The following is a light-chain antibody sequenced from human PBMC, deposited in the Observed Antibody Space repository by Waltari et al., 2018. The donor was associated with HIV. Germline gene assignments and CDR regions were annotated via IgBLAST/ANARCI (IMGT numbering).Light chain of an antibody. Sequence: QSALTQPPSVSGSLGQSVTISCTGTSSDIGASNRVSWYQQSPGTAPKLRIYEVTHRPSGVPVRFSGSKSRNTASLTISGLQADDEADYYCSSYTTSSTWVFGGGTKLTVL. V-gene: IGLV2-18*02. J-gene: IGLJ3*02. CDR2: EVT. CDR3: SSYTTSSTWV. CDR1: SSDIGASNR.